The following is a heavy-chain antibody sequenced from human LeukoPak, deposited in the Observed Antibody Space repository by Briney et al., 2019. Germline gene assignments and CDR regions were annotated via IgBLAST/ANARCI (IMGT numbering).Heavy chain of an antibody. V-gene: IGHV4-59*01. Sequence: SETLPLTCTVSGGSISSYYWSWIRLPPGKGLEWIGYLSKSGNTNYSPSLKSRVTIFGDTSKNQFFLKLSSVTAADTAVYYCARGVGSVTYDSSGFGERYYFDYWGQGTLVTVSS. CDR1: GGSISSYY. D-gene: IGHD3-22*01. CDR2: LSKSGNT. CDR3: ARGVGSVTYDSSGFGERYYFDY. J-gene: IGHJ4*02.